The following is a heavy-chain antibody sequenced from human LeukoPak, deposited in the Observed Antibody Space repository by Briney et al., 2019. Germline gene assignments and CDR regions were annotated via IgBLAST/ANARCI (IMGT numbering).Heavy chain of an antibody. CDR2: IYYSGST. J-gene: IGHJ4*02. D-gene: IGHD1-1*01. CDR1: GGSISSGGYY. Sequence: SQTLSLSCTVSGGSISSGGYYWSWIRQHPGKGLEWIGYIYYSGSTYYNPSLKSRVTIAVDTSKNQFSLKLRSVTAADTAVYYCARAGTTRRACDYCGQGTLVTVSS. CDR3: ARAGTTRRACDY. V-gene: IGHV4-31*03.